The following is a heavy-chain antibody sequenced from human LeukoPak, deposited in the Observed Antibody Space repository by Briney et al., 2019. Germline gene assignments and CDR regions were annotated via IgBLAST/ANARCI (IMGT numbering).Heavy chain of an antibody. D-gene: IGHD1-26*01. V-gene: IGHV4-34*01. CDR2: INHSGST. Sequence: SETLSLTCTVSGGSITTYYWSWIRQPPGKELEWIGEINHSGSTNYNPSLKSRVTISVDTSKNQFSLKLSSVTAADTAVYYCARGPYSYSGSWHFQHWGQGTLVTVSS. CDR1: GGSITTYY. J-gene: IGHJ1*01. CDR3: ARGPYSYSGSWHFQH.